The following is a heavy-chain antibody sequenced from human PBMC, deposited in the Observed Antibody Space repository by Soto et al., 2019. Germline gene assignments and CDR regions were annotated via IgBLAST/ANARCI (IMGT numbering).Heavy chain of an antibody. Sequence: PGESLKISCEASGYSFTNYWIGWVRQMPGRGLEWMAIIYPGDPDTRYSPSFQGQVTNSVDKSINSTYLHWSSLKASDTAIYYCARHGVGSPIDYWGQGTLVTVSS. D-gene: IGHD3-16*01. CDR2: IYPGDPDT. V-gene: IGHV5-51*01. J-gene: IGHJ4*02. CDR1: GYSFTNYW. CDR3: ARHGVGSPIDY.